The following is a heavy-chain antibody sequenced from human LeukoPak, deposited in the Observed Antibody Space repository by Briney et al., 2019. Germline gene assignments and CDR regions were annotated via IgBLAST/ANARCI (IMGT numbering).Heavy chain of an antibody. CDR1: GGTFSSYA. V-gene: IGHV1-69*04. Sequence: GASVKVSCKASGGTFSSYAISWVRQAPGQGLEWMGRIIPILGIANYAQKFQGRVTITADKSTSTAYMELSSLRSEDTAVYYCARGPVVTGYFQHWGQGTLVTVSS. CDR3: ARGPVVTGYFQH. J-gene: IGHJ1*01. CDR2: IIPILGIA. D-gene: IGHD2-21*01.